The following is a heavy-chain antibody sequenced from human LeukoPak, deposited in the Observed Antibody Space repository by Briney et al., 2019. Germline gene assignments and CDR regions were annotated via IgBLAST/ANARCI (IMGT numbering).Heavy chain of an antibody. V-gene: IGHV4-59*01. Sequence: SETLSLTCTVSGGSFNTYYWNWIRQPPGKGLEWVGYIYFSGSTNYNPSLKSRVTISVDTSKNQFSLNLRSVTAADTAVYYCARIGHTSYYYYYYYMDVWGKGTTVTVSS. CDR1: GGSFNTYY. CDR2: IYFSGST. CDR3: ARIGHTSYYYYYYYMDV. J-gene: IGHJ6*03.